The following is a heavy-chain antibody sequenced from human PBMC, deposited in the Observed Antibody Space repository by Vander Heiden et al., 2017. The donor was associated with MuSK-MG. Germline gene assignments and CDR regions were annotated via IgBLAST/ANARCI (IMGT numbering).Heavy chain of an antibody. V-gene: IGHV3-23*01. CDR1: GFTFSSYA. CDR2: ISAREGNT. J-gene: IGHJ4*02. D-gene: IGHD3-16*01. CDR3: ATSNFMIY. Sequence: EVQLLESGGGLVQPGGSLRLSCAASGFTFSSYAMGWVRQAPGKGLEWVSTISAREGNTNYADSVKGRFTISRDNSKNTMYKKMESLRAEDTAIDYCATSNFMIYWGQGTMVTVSS.